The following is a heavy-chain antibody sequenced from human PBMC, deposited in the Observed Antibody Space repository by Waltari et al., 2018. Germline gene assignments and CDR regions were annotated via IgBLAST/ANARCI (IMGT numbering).Heavy chain of an antibody. J-gene: IGHJ6*02. CDR2: IWYDGSNK. CDR3: AREGRVRNGMDV. V-gene: IGHV3-33*01. Sequence: QVQLVESGGGVVQPGRSLRLSCAASGFTFSSYGMHWVRQAPGKGLEWVAVIWYDGSNKYYADSVKGRFTISRDNSKNTLYLQMNSLRAEDTAVYYCAREGRVRNGMDVWGQGTTVTVSS. D-gene: IGHD2-15*01. CDR1: GFTFSSYG.